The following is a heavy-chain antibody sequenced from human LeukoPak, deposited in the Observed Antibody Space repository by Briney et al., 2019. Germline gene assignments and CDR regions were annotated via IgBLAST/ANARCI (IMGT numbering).Heavy chain of an antibody. Sequence: ASVKVSCKASGYTFTSYYMHWVRQAPGQGLEWMGIINPSGGSTSYAQKFQGRVTMTRDTSTSTVYMELSSLRSEDTAVYYCARGRSAAAGTWDYFDHWGQGTLVTVSS. V-gene: IGHV1-46*01. CDR2: INPSGGST. CDR1: GYTFTSYY. D-gene: IGHD6-13*01. CDR3: ARGRSAAAGTWDYFDH. J-gene: IGHJ4*02.